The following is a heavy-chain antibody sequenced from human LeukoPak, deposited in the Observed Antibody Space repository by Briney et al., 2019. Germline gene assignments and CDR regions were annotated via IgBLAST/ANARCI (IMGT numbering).Heavy chain of an antibody. CDR2: ISAYNGNT. V-gene: IGHV1-18*01. J-gene: IGHJ1*01. CDR1: GYTFTSYG. Sequence: GASVKVSCKASGYTFTSYGISWVRQAPGQGLEWMGWISAYNGNTNYAQKLQGRVTMTTDTSTSTAYMELSSLRSEDTAVYYCAGVPAAIPLGYFQHWGQGTLVTVSS. CDR3: AGVPAAIPLGYFQH. D-gene: IGHD2-2*02.